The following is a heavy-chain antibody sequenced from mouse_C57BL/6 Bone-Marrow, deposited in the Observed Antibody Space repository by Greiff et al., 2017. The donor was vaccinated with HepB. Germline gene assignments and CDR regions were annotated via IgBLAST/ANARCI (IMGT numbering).Heavy chain of an antibody. J-gene: IGHJ2*01. CDR3: ASYGNFFDY. CDR1: GYTFTSYG. Sequence: VQLQQSGAELARPGASVKLSCKASGYTFTSYGISWVKQRTGQGLEWIGEIYPRSGNTYYNEKFKGKATLTADKSSSTAYMELRSLTSEDSAVYFCASYGNFFDYWGQGTTLTVSS. V-gene: IGHV1-81*01. D-gene: IGHD2-1*01. CDR2: IYPRSGNT.